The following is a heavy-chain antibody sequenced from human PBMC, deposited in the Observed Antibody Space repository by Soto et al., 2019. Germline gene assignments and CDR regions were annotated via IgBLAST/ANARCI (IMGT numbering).Heavy chain of an antibody. Sequence: SETLSLTCTVSGGSISSSSYYWGWIRQPPGKGLEWIGSIYYSGSTYYNPSLKSRVTISVDTSKNQFSLKLSSVTAADTAVYYCARLNDYVWGSYRPSTPLFDDWGQGTLVTVSS. CDR1: GGSISSSSYY. CDR2: IYYSGST. V-gene: IGHV4-39*01. D-gene: IGHD3-16*02. CDR3: ARLNDYVWGSYRPSTPLFDD. J-gene: IGHJ4*02.